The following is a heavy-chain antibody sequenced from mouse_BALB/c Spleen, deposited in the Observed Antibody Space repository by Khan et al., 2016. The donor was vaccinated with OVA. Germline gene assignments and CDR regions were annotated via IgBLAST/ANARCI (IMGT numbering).Heavy chain of an antibody. CDR2: IFPGTGTT. V-gene: IGHV1S132*01. CDR3: GKGYFGNYEFDY. J-gene: IGHJ3*01. D-gene: IGHD2-1*01. Sequence: QVQLQQSGAELVKPGTSVKLSCKTSGYTFPSYWIQWVKQRPGQGLGWIGQIFPGTGTTYYNENFKDKATLTVDKSSNSAYMQLTSLTSEASAVFFSGKGYFGNYEFDYWGQGTLVTVSP. CDR1: GYTFPSYW.